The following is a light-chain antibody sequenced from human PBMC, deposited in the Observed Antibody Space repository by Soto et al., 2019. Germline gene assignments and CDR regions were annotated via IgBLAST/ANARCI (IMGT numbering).Light chain of an antibody. V-gene: IGKV1-5*03. J-gene: IGKJ1*01. CDR2: KAS. CDR1: QSISSW. CDR3: QHYNSYSEA. Sequence: DVRIPRCPSTRSACVGDSVTVCVRASQSISSWLAWYQQKPGKAPKLLIYKASTLKSGGPSMFSGSGSGTEFTLTISSLQPDDFATHYCQHYNSYSEAFGPGTKVDIK.